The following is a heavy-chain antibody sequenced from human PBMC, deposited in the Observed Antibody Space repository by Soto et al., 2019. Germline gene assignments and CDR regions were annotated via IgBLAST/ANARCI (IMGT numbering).Heavy chain of an antibody. V-gene: IGHV3-23*05. J-gene: IGHJ5*01. CDR3: AKGRLAVGSDWFDS. D-gene: IGHD1-26*01. CDR2: IDSDGTDT. CDR1: GFTSYTYA. Sequence: GGSLRLSCEASGFTSYTYARIWVRQAPGKGLEWVTAIDSDGTDTYYADFVKGRFTVSRDNSKNTLYLQMRSLTAEDTALYYCAKGRLAVGSDWFDSWGPGTLVTVYS.